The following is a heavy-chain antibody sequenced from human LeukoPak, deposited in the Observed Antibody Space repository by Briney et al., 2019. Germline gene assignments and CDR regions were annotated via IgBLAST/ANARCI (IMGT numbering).Heavy chain of an antibody. CDR3: AGSSGAFDI. Sequence: ASVKVSCKASGFTFTSSAMQWVRQARGQRLEWIGWIVVGSGNTNYAQKFQERVTITRDMSTSTAYMQLSSLRSEDTAVYYCAGSSGAFDIWGQGTMVTVSS. V-gene: IGHV1-58*02. D-gene: IGHD6-6*01. CDR2: IVVGSGNT. J-gene: IGHJ3*02. CDR1: GFTFTSSA.